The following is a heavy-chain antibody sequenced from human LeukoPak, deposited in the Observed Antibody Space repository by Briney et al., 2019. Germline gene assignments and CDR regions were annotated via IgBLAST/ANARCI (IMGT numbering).Heavy chain of an antibody. J-gene: IGHJ3*02. CDR1: GYTFTGYY. D-gene: IGHD4-17*01. V-gene: IGHV1-2*04. CDR2: INPNSGGT. Sequence: PGASVKVSCKASGYTFTGYYMHWVRQAPGQGLEWMGWINPNSGGTNYAQKFQGWVTMTRDTSTSTAYMELRSLRSDDTAVYYCARDPGGSHYGDYVNAFDIWGQGTMVTVSS. CDR3: ARDPGGSHYGDYVNAFDI.